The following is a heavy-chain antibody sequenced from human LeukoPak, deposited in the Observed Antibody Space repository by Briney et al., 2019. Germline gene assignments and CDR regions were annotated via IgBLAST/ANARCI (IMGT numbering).Heavy chain of an antibody. V-gene: IGHV3-23*01. D-gene: IGHD3-9*01. CDR3: AKWGDYDILTGYYDSDY. Sequence: GGSLRLSCAASGFTFSNYAMSWVRQAPGKGLEWVSAVSGRDDSTYYADSVKGRFTISRDTSKNTLYLQMNSLRAEDTAVYYCAKWGDYDILTGYYDSDYWGQGTPVTVSS. J-gene: IGHJ4*02. CDR2: VSGRDDST. CDR1: GFTFSNYA.